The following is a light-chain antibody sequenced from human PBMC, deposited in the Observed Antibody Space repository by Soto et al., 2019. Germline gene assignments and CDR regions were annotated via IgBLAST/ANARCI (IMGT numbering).Light chain of an antibody. CDR3: AAWDDSLNGVV. Sequence: QSVLTQPASVSGSPGQSITISCTGTSSDVGSYNLVSWYQQPPGEAPKLMIYEGSKRPSGVPDRFSGSKSGTSASLAISGLQSEDESDYFCAAWDDSLNGVVFGGGTKLTVL. V-gene: IGLV2-14*02. J-gene: IGLJ3*02. CDR2: EGS. CDR1: SSDVGSYNL.